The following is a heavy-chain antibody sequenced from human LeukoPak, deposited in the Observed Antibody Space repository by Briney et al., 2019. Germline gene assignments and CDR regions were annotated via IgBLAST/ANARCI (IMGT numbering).Heavy chain of an antibody. V-gene: IGHV2-5*01. J-gene: IGHJ4*02. D-gene: IGHD3-10*01. Sequence: SGPTLVNPPQTLTLTCTFSASSLGTRGAGVGWIRQPPGKALESLPLTYWNDDKRYSPSLKSRLTITKDTSKNQLVLTMTNMDPVDTATYYCAHLVDYYGSGSYYPSFDYWGQGTLVTVSS. CDR2: TYWNDDK. CDR3: AHLVDYYGSGSYYPSFDY. CDR1: ASSLGTRGAG.